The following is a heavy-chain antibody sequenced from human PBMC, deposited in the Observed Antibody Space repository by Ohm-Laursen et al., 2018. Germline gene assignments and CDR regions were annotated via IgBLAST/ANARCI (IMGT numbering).Heavy chain of an antibody. V-gene: IGHV4-59*04. J-gene: IGHJ3*01. CDR1: GGSFTGHY. CDR2: IYYSGST. Sequence: GTLSLTCTVSGGSFTGHYWSWIRQPPGKGLEWIGNIYYSGSTYYNPSLRSRVSISIHTSQNQFSLKLSSVTATDTAVYYCARAFWNGYNDAFDVWGQGTMVTVSS. D-gene: IGHD3-3*01. CDR3: ARAFWNGYNDAFDV.